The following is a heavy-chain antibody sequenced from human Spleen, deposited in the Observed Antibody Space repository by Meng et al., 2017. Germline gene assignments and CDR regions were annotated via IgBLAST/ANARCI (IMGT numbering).Heavy chain of an antibody. D-gene: IGHD3-16*01. CDR1: GFSVSSNY. Sequence: GGSLRLSCAASGFSVSSNYMSWVRQAPGKGLEWVSVIYSDGSTYYADSVKGRFTISRDSSKNTLYLQMNNLRAEDTAIYYCAKDVWGEYYFDYWGQGTLVTVSS. J-gene: IGHJ4*02. CDR2: IYSDGST. CDR3: AKDVWGEYYFDY. V-gene: IGHV3-66*02.